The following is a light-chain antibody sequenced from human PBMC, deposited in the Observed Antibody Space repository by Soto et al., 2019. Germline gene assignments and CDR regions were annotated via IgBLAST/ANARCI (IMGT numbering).Light chain of an antibody. V-gene: IGKV3-20*01. CDR3: QQYGSSGT. Sequence: EIVLTHSPATLSLSPGERATLSCRASQSVSVYLAWFQQKPGQAPRLLIYGASTRATDVPDRFSGSGSGTDFTLTISRLEPEDFAVYYCQQYGSSGTFGQGTKVDIK. J-gene: IGKJ1*01. CDR2: GAS. CDR1: QSVSVY.